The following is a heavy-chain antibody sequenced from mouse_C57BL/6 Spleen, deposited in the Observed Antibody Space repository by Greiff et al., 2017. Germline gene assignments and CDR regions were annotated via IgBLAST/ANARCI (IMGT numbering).Heavy chain of an antibody. CDR2: ISDGGSYT. Sequence: EVQLVESGGGLVKPGGSLKLSCAASGFNFSSYAMSWVRQTPEKRLEWVATISDGGSYTYYPDNVKGRFTISRDNAKNNLYLQMSHLKSEDTAMYYCARDRGDFDVWGTGTTVTVPS. J-gene: IGHJ1*03. D-gene: IGHD3-1*01. CDR3: ARDRGDFDV. V-gene: IGHV5-4*01. CDR1: GFNFSSYA.